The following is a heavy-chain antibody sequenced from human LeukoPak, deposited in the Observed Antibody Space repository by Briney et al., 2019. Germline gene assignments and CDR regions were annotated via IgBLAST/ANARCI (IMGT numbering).Heavy chain of an antibody. J-gene: IGHJ4*02. Sequence: GGSLRLSCAASRFTFRDDFMSWIRQPPGKGLEYVSYISSSGSDTYYSDSVKGRFTVSRDNAKSSLFLQMNSLRAEDTAVYYCATAPTEDGDGSSPGYWGQGTLVTVSS. D-gene: IGHD4-17*01. CDR2: ISSSGSDT. V-gene: IGHV3-11*04. CDR3: ATAPTEDGDGSSPGY. CDR1: RFTFRDDF.